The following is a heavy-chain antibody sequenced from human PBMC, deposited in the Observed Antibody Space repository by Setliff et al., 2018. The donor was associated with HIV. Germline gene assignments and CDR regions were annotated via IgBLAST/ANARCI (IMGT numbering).Heavy chain of an antibody. J-gene: IGHJ3*02. CDR1: GGSVSSGTYY. Sequence: PSETLSLTCTVSGGSVSSGTYYWTWIRQPPGKELEWIGYIYYSGSTNYNPSLKTRVTVSADTSKNQFSLKLTSVTAADTAVYYCARDGGGFASGTFDIWGQGTKVTVSS. CDR2: IYYSGST. CDR3: ARDGGGFASGTFDI. D-gene: IGHD2-15*01. V-gene: IGHV4-61*01.